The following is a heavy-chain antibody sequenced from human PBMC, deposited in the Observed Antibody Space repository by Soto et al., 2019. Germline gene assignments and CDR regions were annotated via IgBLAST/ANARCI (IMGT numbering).Heavy chain of an antibody. D-gene: IGHD4-4*01. Sequence: EVQLVESGGGLVQPGGSLILSCAVSWFTFSDSVIHWVRQATGKGLEWVGRVRGKAHSDGTAYAASVKGRFTVSRDDSRSTAYLQMINLKIEDTAMYFCTRTVPYTWRFDPWGQGTLVTVSS. CDR2: VRGKAHSDGT. V-gene: IGHV3-73*01. J-gene: IGHJ5*02. CDR3: TRTVPYTWRFDP. CDR1: WFTFSDSV.